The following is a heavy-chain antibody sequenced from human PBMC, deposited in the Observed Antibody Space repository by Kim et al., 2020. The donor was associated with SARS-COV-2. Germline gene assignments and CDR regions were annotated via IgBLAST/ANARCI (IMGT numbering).Heavy chain of an antibody. Sequence: APGRGMEGCSAIRVRGGNKTSADSVKGRFTITRINTKNAVYLHMNSLRAEDTAIYYCAKRALSENYFDYWGQGTLVTVSS. CDR3: AKRALSENYFDY. V-gene: IGHV3-23*01. CDR2: IRVRGGNK. J-gene: IGHJ4*02.